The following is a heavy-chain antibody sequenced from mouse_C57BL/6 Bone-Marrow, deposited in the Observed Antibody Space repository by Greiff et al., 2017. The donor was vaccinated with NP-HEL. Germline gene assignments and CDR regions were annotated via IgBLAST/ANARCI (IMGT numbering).Heavy chain of an antibody. Sequence: VQLQQSGAELVKPGASVKISCKASGYTFTDYYINWVKQRPGQGLEWIGKIGPGSGSTYYNEKFKGKATLTADKSSSTAYMQLSSLTSEDSAVYFCAPIYYDYDDYAMDYWGQGTSVTVSS. CDR2: IGPGSGST. CDR1: GYTFTDYY. V-gene: IGHV1-77*01. CDR3: APIYYDYDDYAMDY. J-gene: IGHJ4*01. D-gene: IGHD2-4*01.